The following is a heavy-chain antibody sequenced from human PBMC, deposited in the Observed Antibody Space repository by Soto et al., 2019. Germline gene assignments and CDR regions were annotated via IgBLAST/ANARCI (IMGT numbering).Heavy chain of an antibody. Sequence: PSETLSLTCTVSGGSISSYYWSWIRQPPGKGLEWIGYIYYSGSTNYNPSLKSRVTISVDTSKNQFSLKLSSVTAADTAVYYCAREGRIAVAEYYFDYWGQGTLVTVSS. J-gene: IGHJ4*02. D-gene: IGHD6-19*01. CDR1: GGSISSYY. CDR2: IYYSGST. CDR3: AREGRIAVAEYYFDY. V-gene: IGHV4-59*01.